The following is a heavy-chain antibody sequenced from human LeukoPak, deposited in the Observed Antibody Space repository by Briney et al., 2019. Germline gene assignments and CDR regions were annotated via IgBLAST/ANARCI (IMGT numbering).Heavy chain of an antibody. CDR2: ISSSSSYI. Sequence: GGSLRLSCTASGFTFSAYAMMWVRQAPGKGLEWVSSISSSSSYIYYADSVKGRFTISRDNAKNSLYLQMNSLRAEDTAVYYCARSSYGERGRDYWGQGTLVTVSS. V-gene: IGHV3-21*01. D-gene: IGHD5-18*01. CDR1: GFTFSAYA. CDR3: ARSSYGERGRDY. J-gene: IGHJ4*02.